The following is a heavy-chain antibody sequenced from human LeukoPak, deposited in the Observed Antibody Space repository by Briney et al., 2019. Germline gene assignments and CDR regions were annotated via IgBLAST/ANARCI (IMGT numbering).Heavy chain of an antibody. Sequence: GGSLRLSCAASGFTFDDYAMHWVRQAPGKGLEWVSLISGDGGSTYYADSVKGRFTISRDNAKNSLYLQMNSLRAEDTAVYYCARDGDSSGYYDLGYWGQGTLVTVSS. J-gene: IGHJ4*02. V-gene: IGHV3-43*02. D-gene: IGHD3-22*01. CDR1: GFTFDDYA. CDR2: ISGDGGST. CDR3: ARDGDSSGYYDLGY.